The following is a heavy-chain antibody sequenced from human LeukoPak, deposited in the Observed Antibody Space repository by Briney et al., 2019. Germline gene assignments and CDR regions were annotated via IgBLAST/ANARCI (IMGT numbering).Heavy chain of an antibody. CDR1: GGTFSSYA. D-gene: IGHD6-19*01. J-gene: IGHJ5*02. V-gene: IGHV1-69*06. CDR3: ARPTVAGRRDWFDP. Sequence: SVKVSCKASGGTFSSYAISWVRQAPGQGLEWMGGIIPIFGTANYAQKFQGRVTITADKSTSTAYMELRSLRSDDTAVYYCARPTVAGRRDWFDPWGQGTLVTVSS. CDR2: IIPIFGTA.